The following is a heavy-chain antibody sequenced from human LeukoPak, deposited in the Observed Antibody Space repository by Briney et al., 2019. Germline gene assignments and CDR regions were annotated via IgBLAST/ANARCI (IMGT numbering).Heavy chain of an antibody. Sequence: GGSLRLSCAASGFTFSSYSMNWVRQAPGKGLEWVSSISSSSSYIYYADSVKGRFTISRDNAKNSLYLQMNSLRAEDTAAYYCARDYGDYGNDDAFDIWGQGTMVTVSS. CDR1: GFTFSSYS. J-gene: IGHJ3*02. CDR2: ISSSSSYI. V-gene: IGHV3-21*01. CDR3: ARDYGDYGNDDAFDI. D-gene: IGHD4-17*01.